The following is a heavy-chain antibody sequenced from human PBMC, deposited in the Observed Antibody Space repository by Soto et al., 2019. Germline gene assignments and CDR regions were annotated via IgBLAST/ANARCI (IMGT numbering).Heavy chain of an antibody. CDR2: MSSTGGST. CDR1: GFTFSSYA. CDR3: ACRKDYFDN. Sequence: PGGSLRLSCAASGFTFSSYAMSWVRQAPWKGLEWVSSMSSTGGSTYYADSVKGRFTTSRDNSMNTLYLQMNSLRVEDTAVYYCACRKDYFDNWGQGTLVTVSS. V-gene: IGHV3-23*01. J-gene: IGHJ4*02.